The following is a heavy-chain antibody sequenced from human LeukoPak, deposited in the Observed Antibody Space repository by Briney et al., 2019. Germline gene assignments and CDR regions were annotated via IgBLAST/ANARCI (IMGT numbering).Heavy chain of an antibody. J-gene: IGHJ4*02. Sequence: ASVKVSCKSSGYTFSSYYIHWVRQAPGQGLEWMGLINPTGGITTYAQKFQGRVTMTRDMSTSTFYMELSSLRFEDTAVYYCARVPRYYYDSRGYLLDYWGQGTLVTVSS. CDR3: ARVPRYYYDSRGYLLDY. V-gene: IGHV1-46*01. D-gene: IGHD3-22*01. CDR2: INPTGGIT. CDR1: GYTFSSYY.